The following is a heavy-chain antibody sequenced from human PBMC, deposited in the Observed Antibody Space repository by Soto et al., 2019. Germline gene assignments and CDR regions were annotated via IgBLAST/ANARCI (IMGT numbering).Heavy chain of an antibody. V-gene: IGHV4-39*01. Sequence: PSETLSLTCTVSGGSISSTTYYWGWIRQPPGKDLEWIANIYHSGNTYYNPSLKSRVTISVDTSKNQFSLKLSSVTAADTAVYYCARSDSRGYGNWFDPWGQGTPVTSPQ. J-gene: IGHJ5*02. D-gene: IGHD3-22*01. CDR3: ARSDSRGYGNWFDP. CDR1: GGSISSTTYY. CDR2: IYHSGNT.